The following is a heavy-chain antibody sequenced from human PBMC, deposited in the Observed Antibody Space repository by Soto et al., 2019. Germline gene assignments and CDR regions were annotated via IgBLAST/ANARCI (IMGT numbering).Heavy chain of an antibody. CDR2: ISGSGGST. D-gene: IGHD3-22*01. CDR3: AKSLDGYYDSSGYDY. V-gene: IGHV3-23*01. CDR1: GFTFSSYA. J-gene: IGHJ4*02. Sequence: GGSLRLSCAASGFTFSSYAMSWVRQAPGKGLEWVSAISGSGGSTYYADSVKGRFTISRDNSKNTLYLQMNSLRAEDTAVYYCAKSLDGYYDSSGYDYWGQGTLVTVSS.